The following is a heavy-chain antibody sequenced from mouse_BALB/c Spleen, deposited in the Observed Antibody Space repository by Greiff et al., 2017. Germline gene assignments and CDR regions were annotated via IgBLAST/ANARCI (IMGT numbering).Heavy chain of an antibody. Sequence: VMLVESGGGLVKPGSSVKISCKASGYAFSSYWMNWVKQRPGQGLEWIGQIYPGDGSTKYNEKFKGKTTLTADKSSSTAYMLLSSLTSEDSAVYFCARPYYYGSSPWFAYWGQGTLVTVSA. CDR3: ARPYYYGSSPWFAY. D-gene: IGHD1-1*01. J-gene: IGHJ3*01. CDR1: GYAFSSYW. CDR2: IYPGDGST. V-gene: IGHV1-80*01.